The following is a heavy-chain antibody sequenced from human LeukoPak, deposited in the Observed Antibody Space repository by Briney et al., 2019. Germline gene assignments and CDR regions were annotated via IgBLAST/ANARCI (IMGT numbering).Heavy chain of an antibody. V-gene: IGHV4-4*07. CDR2: IYTSGST. CDR1: GGSISSYY. J-gene: IGHJ4*02. CDR3: ERDQSGVDY. D-gene: IGHD5-12*01. Sequence: SETLSLTCTVSGGSISSYYWSWIRQPPGKGLEWIWRIYTSGSTNYNPSPKSRLTISVDTSKHQFSLKLSPVTGADQAVYYCERDQSGVDYWGQGTLVTVSS.